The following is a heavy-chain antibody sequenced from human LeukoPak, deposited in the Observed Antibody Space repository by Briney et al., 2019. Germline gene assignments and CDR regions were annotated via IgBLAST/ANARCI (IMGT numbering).Heavy chain of an antibody. CDR2: ISSSSSTI. J-gene: IGHJ4*02. Sequence: ETLSLTCTVSGGSISSSSYYWGRILQPPGKGLEWVSYISSSSSTIYYADSVKGRFTISRDNAKNSLYLQMNSLRDEDSAVYYCARDPHIAAAGTIFDYWGQGTLVTVSS. CDR1: GGSISSSS. V-gene: IGHV3-48*02. D-gene: IGHD6-13*01. CDR3: ARDPHIAAAGTIFDY.